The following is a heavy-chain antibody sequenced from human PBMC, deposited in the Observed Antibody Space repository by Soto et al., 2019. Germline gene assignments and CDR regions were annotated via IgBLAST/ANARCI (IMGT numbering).Heavy chain of an antibody. CDR1: GFSLSTRGVG. D-gene: IGHD4-17*01. V-gene: IGHV2-5*02. Sequence: QITLKESGPTLVKPTQTLTLTCTFSGFSLSTRGVGVGWIRQPPGKALERLALIYWDDDKRYSPSLKSRLTITKDTSRNQVVLTMTNMDPVDTATYYCAHSPPPSVTTSAEYFQHWGQGTLVTVSS. CDR3: AHSPPPSVTTSAEYFQH. J-gene: IGHJ1*01. CDR2: IYWDDDK.